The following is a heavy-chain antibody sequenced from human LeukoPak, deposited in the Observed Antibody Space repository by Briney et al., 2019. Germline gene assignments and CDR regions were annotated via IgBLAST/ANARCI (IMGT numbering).Heavy chain of an antibody. CDR3: AREGLDYVWGSYRSSYVDY. D-gene: IGHD3-16*02. CDR2: IYTSGST. J-gene: IGHJ4*02. V-gene: IGHV4-61*02. CDR1: GGSISSGSYY. Sequence: SETLSLTCTVSGGSISSGSYYWSWIRQPAGKGLEWIGRIYTSGSTNYNPSLKSRVTISVDTSKNQFSLKLSSVTAADTAVYYCAREGLDYVWGSYRSSYVDYWGQGTPVTVSS.